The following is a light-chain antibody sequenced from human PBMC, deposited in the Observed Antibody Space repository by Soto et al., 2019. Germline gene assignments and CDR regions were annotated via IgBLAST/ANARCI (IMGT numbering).Light chain of an antibody. CDR1: SSDVGGYNY. V-gene: IGLV2-8*01. J-gene: IGLJ3*02. CDR2: EVS. CDR3: MIWPTNASPV. Sequence: QSALTQPPSASGSPGQSVTISCTGTSSDVGGYNYVSWYQQHPGKAPKLMIYEVSKRPSGVPDRFSGSKSGNTASLTVSGLQAEDEADYYCMIWPTNASPVFGGGTKLTVL.